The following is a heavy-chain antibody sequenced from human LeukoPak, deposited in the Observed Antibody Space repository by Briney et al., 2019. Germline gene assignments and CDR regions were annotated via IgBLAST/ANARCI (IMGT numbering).Heavy chain of an antibody. CDR2: ISSNGGST. V-gene: IGHV3-64*01. CDR1: GFTFSSYA. CDR3: ARVSSNSSSWPHQNWFDP. J-gene: IGHJ5*02. D-gene: IGHD6-13*01. Sequence: GRSLRLSCAASGFTFSSYAMHWVRQAPGKGLEYVSAISSNGGSTYYANSVKGRFTISRDNSKNTLYLQMGSLRAEDMAVYYCARVSSNSSSWPHQNWFDPWGQGTLVTVSS.